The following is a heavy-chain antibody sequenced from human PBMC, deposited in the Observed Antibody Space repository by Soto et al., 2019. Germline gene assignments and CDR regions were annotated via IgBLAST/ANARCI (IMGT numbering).Heavy chain of an antibody. D-gene: IGHD3-9*01. Sequence: KPGGSLRLSCAASGFAFSDYYMSWIRQAPGKGLEWVSSISGTNTYAYYADSVKGRFTISRDNAKKSLYLQMNRLRADDTAVYYCARESNLTHPITKFNWGQGTLVTVSS. CDR2: ISGTNTYA. CDR3: ARESNLTHPITKFN. CDR1: GFAFSDYY. J-gene: IGHJ4*02. V-gene: IGHV3-11*06.